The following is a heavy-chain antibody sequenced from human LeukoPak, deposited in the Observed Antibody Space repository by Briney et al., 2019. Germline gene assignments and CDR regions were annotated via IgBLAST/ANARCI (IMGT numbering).Heavy chain of an antibody. J-gene: IGHJ3*02. CDR2: ISSSSSYI. CDR3: ARASSPTCPGWCAFYK. Sequence: PGGSLRLSCAASGFTFSSYSMNWVRQAPGKGLEWVSSISSSSSYIYYADSVKGRFTISRDNAKNSLYLQMKSLRAEDTALYFCARASSPTCPGWCAFYKWGQGRMRTVSS. CDR1: GFTFSSYS. V-gene: IGHV3-21*04. D-gene: IGHD2-2*01.